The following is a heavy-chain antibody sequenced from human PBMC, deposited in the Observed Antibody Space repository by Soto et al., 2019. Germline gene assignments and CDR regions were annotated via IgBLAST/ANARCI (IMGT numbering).Heavy chain of an antibody. V-gene: IGHV1-2*02. CDR3: AREYCSGGSCSYDFDY. Sequence: ASVKVSCKASGYTFTGYYMHWVRQAPGQGLEWMGWINPNSGGTNYAQKFQGRVTMTRDTSISTAYMELSRLRSDDTAVYYCAREYCSGGSCSYDFDYWGQGTLVTVSS. CDR1: GYTFTGYY. J-gene: IGHJ4*02. CDR2: INPNSGGT. D-gene: IGHD2-15*01.